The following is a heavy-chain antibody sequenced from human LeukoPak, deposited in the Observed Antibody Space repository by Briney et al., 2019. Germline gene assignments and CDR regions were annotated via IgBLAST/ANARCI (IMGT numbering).Heavy chain of an antibody. J-gene: IGHJ4*02. CDR3: GRHSRGFSGYEYFFDY. Sequence: GESLKISCKASGYRFSSHWVGWARQMPGKGLEWMGMIYPGDSDTRYSPSFQGQVTISADKSLTTAYLQWSSLEASDTAMYYCGRHSRGFSGYEYFFDYWGQGTLVTVSS. CDR2: IYPGDSDT. D-gene: IGHD5-12*01. V-gene: IGHV5-51*01. CDR1: GYRFSSHW.